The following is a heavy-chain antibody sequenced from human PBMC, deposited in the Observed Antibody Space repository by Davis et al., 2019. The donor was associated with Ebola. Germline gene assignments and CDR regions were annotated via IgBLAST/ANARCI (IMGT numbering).Heavy chain of an antibody. CDR3: ARGRRYSYGPPRY. CDR1: GRSFSVYY. D-gene: IGHD5-18*01. Sequence: SQTLSLTCGVYGRSFSVYYWSWIRHPPGKGLEWSGEINHSGSTNYNPSLKSRVTISVDTSKNQFSLKLSSVTAADTAVYYCARGRRYSYGPPRYWGQGTLVTVSS. J-gene: IGHJ4*02. V-gene: IGHV4-34*01. CDR2: INHSGST.